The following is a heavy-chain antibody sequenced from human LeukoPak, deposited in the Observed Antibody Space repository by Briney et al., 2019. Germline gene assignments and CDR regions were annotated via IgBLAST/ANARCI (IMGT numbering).Heavy chain of an antibody. CDR1: GGTFSSYA. V-gene: IGHV1-69*13. J-gene: IGHJ4*02. Sequence: SVKVSCKASGGTFSSYAISWVRQAPGQGLERMGGIIPIFGTANYAQKFQGRVTITADESTSTAYMELSSLRSEDTAVYYCASGYYYDSSGYSAEFDYWGQGTLVTVSS. CDR3: ASGYYYDSSGYSAEFDY. CDR2: IIPIFGTA. D-gene: IGHD3-22*01.